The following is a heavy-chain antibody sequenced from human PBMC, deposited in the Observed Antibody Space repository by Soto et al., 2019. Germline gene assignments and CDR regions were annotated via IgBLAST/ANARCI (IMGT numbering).Heavy chain of an antibody. V-gene: IGHV5-10-1*01. CDR2: IDPSDSYT. CDR3: ARLSGGYAVYYYYGMDV. D-gene: IGHD3-22*01. CDR1: GYSFTSYW. J-gene: IGHJ6*02. Sequence: GESLKISCKGSGYSFTSYWISWVRQMPGKGLEWMGRIDPSDSYTNYSPSFQGHVTISADKSISTAYLQWSSLKASDTAMYYCARLSGGYAVYYYYGMDVWGQGATVTVSS.